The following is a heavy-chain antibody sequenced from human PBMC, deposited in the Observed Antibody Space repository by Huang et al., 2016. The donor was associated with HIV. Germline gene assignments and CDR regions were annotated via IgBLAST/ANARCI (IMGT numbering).Heavy chain of an antibody. CDR1: GFTFSSYW. CDR3: ARHRSSGGVEEAFDI. J-gene: IGHJ3*02. CDR2: INNDGSIA. V-gene: IGHV3-74*03. Sequence: EVQLVESGGGLVQPGGSLRLSCAASGFTFSSYWMHWVRQAPGKGMVWLSRINNDGSIATYADYVKGRITISRDNARNTMYLQMTTLSAGDTAVYYCARHRSSGGVEEAFDIWGPGTLVTVAS. D-gene: IGHD2-8*02.